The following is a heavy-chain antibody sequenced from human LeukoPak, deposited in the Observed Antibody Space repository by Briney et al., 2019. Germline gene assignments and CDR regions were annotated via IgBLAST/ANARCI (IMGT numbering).Heavy chain of an antibody. CDR3: ARDINWVGGY. V-gene: IGHV3-48*04. J-gene: IGHJ4*02. CDR1: RFTLGNYW. CDR2: ISSSDNTI. D-gene: IGHD7-27*01. Sequence: QPGGSLRLSCAASRFTLGNYWMHWVRQAPGKGLEWVSYISSSDNTIHYADSVKGRFTISRDNAKNSLYLQMNSLRAEDTAVYYCARDINWVGGYWGQGTLVTVSS.